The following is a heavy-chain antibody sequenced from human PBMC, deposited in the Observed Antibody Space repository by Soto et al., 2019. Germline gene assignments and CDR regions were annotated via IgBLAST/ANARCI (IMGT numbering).Heavy chain of an antibody. CDR3: ALADFYGSGCYFVY. CDR2: IYWNDDK. Sequence: QITLKESGPTLVKPTQPLTLTCTFSGFSLSTSGVGVCWIRQPPGKALEWLALIYWNDDKRYSPSLKSRLTITNDTAKKQVVIIMTNMDPVDTAKYYCALADFYGSGCYFVYLGQGTLVTLFS. J-gene: IGHJ4*02. D-gene: IGHD3-10*01. CDR1: GFSLSTSGVG. V-gene: IGHV2-5*01.